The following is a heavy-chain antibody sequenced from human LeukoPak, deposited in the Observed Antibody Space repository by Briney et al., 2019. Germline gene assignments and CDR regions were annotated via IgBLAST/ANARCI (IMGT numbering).Heavy chain of an antibody. CDR2: INPSGGNT. V-gene: IGHV1-46*01. CDR3: AREEGPGPENDAFDI. J-gene: IGHJ3*02. Sequence: ASVKVSCKASGYTFTSYYMHWVRQAPGQGLGWMGIINPSGGNTNYAQKLQGRVTMTTDTSTSTAYMELRSLRSDDTAVYYCAREEGPGPENDAFDIWGQGTMVTVSS. CDR1: GYTFTSYY.